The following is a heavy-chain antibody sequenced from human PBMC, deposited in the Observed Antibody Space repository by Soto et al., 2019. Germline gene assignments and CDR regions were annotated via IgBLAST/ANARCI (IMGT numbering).Heavy chain of an antibody. V-gene: IGHV1-18*04. CDR3: ARVDDYVWGSFRP. Sequence: QVQLVQSGAEVKEPGASVRVSCKASGYTFTTHGISWVRQAPGQGLEWMGWISPYNGKTTYAQKVQGRVTMTTDTSTSPAYMELRGLRSDDTAVYYCARVDDYVWGSFRPWGQGTQVTVSS. D-gene: IGHD3-16*02. CDR1: GYTFTTHG. CDR2: ISPYNGKT. J-gene: IGHJ4*02.